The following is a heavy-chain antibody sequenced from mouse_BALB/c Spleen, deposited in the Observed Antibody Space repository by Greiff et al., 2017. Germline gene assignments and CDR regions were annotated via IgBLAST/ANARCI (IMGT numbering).Heavy chain of an antibody. CDR2: ISSGGSYT. D-gene: IGHD1-1*01. CDR3: ARTHYYGSSYWYFDV. CDR1: GFTFSSYA. V-gene: IGHV5-9-4*01. J-gene: IGHJ1*01. Sequence: EVHLVESGGGLVKPGGSLKLSCAASGFTFSSYAMSWVRQSPEKRLEWVAEISSGGSYTYYPDTVTGRFTISRDNAKNTLYLEMSSLRSEDTAMYYCARTHYYGSSYWYFDVWGAGTTVTVSS.